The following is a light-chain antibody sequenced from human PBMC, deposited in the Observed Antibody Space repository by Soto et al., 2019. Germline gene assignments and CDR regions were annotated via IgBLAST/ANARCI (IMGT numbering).Light chain of an antibody. V-gene: IGKV3-11*01. CDR3: HQSSTGPLIS. CDR1: QSISSY. Sequence: EIVLTQSPDTLSLSPGERATLSCRASQSISSYLAWYQQKPGQAPRLLIYDASTRATGIPARFSGSGSGTDCTANIRSLEPEELAVDFCHQSSTGPLISFGPGTRLEIK. CDR2: DAS. J-gene: IGKJ5*01.